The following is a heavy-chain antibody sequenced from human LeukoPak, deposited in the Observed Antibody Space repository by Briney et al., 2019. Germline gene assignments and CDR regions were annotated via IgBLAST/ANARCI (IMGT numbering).Heavy chain of an antibody. CDR3: ARDSRMNYYAS. CDR2: INEDGSAK. J-gene: IGHJ5*02. Sequence: GGSLRLSCTASGFTFNDYWMTWVRQTPGKGLEWLANINEDGSAKNYVDSVKGRFTISRNNAVNSLYLQMNSLRAEDTAMYYCARDSRMNYYASWGRGTLVTVSS. V-gene: IGHV3-7*01. D-gene: IGHD3-3*01. CDR1: GFTFNDYW.